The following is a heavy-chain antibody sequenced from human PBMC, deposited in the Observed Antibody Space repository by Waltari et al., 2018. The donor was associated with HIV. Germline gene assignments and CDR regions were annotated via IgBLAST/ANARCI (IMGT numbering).Heavy chain of an antibody. CDR1: GFTFSSSN. Sequence: EVQLVESGGGLVKPGGSLRLSCAASGFTFSSSNMNWVRQAPGKGLEWVSSISSSSSYIYYADSVKGRFTISRDNAKNSLYLQMNSLRAEDTAVYYCARDVGYCSSTSCPNNWFDPWGQGTLVTVSS. CDR2: ISSSSSYI. J-gene: IGHJ5*02. V-gene: IGHV3-21*01. CDR3: ARDVGYCSSTSCPNNWFDP. D-gene: IGHD2-2*01.